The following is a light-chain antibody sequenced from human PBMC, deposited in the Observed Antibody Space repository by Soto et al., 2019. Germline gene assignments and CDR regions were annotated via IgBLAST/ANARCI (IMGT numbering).Light chain of an antibody. Sequence: QSALTQPASVSGSPGQSITISCTGTSSDVGGYDYVSWYQQTPGKAPRLMIYEVANRPSGVSNRFSGSKSGDTASLTISGLQAEDEADYYCSSYTVSSTVYVFGTGTKLTVL. CDR3: SSYTVSSTVYV. CDR2: EVA. J-gene: IGLJ1*01. CDR1: SSDVGGYDY. V-gene: IGLV2-14*01.